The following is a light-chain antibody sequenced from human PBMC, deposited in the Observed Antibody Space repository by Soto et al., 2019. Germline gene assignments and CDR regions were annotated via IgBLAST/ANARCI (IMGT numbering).Light chain of an antibody. V-gene: IGKV3-20*01. CDR2: GAS. J-gene: IGKJ4*01. CDR1: QSVSSSY. CDR3: QQYGSSPQGLT. Sequence: EIVLTQSPGTLSLSPGERATLSCRASQSVSSSYLAWYQQKPGQAPWLLIYGASSRATGIPDRFSGSGSGTDFTLTISRLEPEDFAVYYCQQYGSSPQGLTFGGGTKVEIK.